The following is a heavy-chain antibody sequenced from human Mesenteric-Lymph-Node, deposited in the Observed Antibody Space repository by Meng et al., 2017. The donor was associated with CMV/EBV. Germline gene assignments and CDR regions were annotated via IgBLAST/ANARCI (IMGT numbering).Heavy chain of an antibody. Sequence: SETLSLTCNISHDSIRGYYWSWIRQHPGKGLEWIGYIYYSGSTNYNPTLKSRATLSVDTSKRQFSLKVTSVTTADTAVYFCARGESGYYYAMDVWGQGTPVTVSS. J-gene: IGHJ6*02. V-gene: IGHV4-59*01. CDR3: ARGESGYYYAMDV. CDR2: IYYSGST. CDR1: HDSIRGYY.